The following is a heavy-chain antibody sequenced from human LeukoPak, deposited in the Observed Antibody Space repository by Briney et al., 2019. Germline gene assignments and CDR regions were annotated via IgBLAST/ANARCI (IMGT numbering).Heavy chain of an antibody. CDR1: GDSISSSSYY. CDR3: ASIYPTYYDSSGYYYFDY. V-gene: IGHV4-39*07. J-gene: IGHJ4*02. CDR2: IYYSGST. Sequence: SETLSLTCSVSGDSISSSSYYWGWIRQPPGKGLEWIGSIYYSGSTYYNPSLKSRVTISVDTSKNQFSLKLSSMTAADTAVYYCASIYPTYYDSSGYYYFDYWGQGTLVTVSS. D-gene: IGHD3-22*01.